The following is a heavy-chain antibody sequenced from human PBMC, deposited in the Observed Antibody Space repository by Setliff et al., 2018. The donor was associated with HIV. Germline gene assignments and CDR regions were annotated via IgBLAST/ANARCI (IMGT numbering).Heavy chain of an antibody. CDR1: GGSISSSSYY. D-gene: IGHD2-2*01. V-gene: IGHV4-39*01. CDR3: ARRREKDIVVVPGYFDY. CDR2: IYYSGST. J-gene: IGHJ4*02. Sequence: SETLSLTCTVSGGSISSSSYYWGWIRQPPGKRLEWIGSIYYSGSTYYNQSLKSRVTISVDTSKNQFSLKLSSVTAADTAVYYCARRREKDIVVVPGYFDYWGQVTLVTVSS.